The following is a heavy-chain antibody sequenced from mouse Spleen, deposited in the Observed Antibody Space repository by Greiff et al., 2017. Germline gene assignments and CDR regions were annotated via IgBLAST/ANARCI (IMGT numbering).Heavy chain of an antibody. D-gene: IGHD1-1*01. J-gene: IGHJ2*01. CDR2: IHPSDRDT. V-gene: IGHV1-74*01. Sequence: QVQLQQPGAELVKPGASVKVSCKASGYTFTSYWMHWVKQRPGQGLEWIGRIHPSDRDTNYNQKFKGKATLTVDNSSSTAYMQLRSLTSEDSAVYYCAIPTVVATNFDYWGQGTTLTVSS. CDR1: GYTFTSYW. CDR3: AIPTVVATNFDY.